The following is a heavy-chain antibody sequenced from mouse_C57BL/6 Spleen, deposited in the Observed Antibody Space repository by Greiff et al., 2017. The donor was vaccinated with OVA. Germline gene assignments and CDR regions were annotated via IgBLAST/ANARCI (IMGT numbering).Heavy chain of an antibody. CDR2: ISSGSSTI. Sequence: DVKLVESGGGLVKPGGSLKLSCAASGFTFSDYGMHWVRQAPEKGLEWVAYISSGSSTIYYADTVKGRFTISRDNAKNTLFLQMTSLRSEDTAMYYCARQGVVASYYAMDYWGQGTSVTVSS. V-gene: IGHV5-17*01. CDR1: GFTFSDYG. CDR3: ARQGVVASYYAMDY. D-gene: IGHD1-1*01. J-gene: IGHJ4*01.